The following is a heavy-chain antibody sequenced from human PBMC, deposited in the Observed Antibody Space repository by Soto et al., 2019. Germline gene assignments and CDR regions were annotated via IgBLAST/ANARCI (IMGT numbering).Heavy chain of an antibody. CDR1: GFSFSDYC. CDR3: ARFLDRTVSRFYYYGMDV. J-gene: IGHJ6*02. Sequence: GESLTLSXVVSGFSFSDYCMNWVRQPPGRGLEWVAVISPDGGNNYTGGSMKGRFAASRDHSTRSPSLQTPSTVVEATATDSCARFLDRTVSRFYYYGMDVWGQGTTVTVSS. D-gene: IGHD3-22*01. CDR2: ISPDGGNN. V-gene: IGHV3-30*03.